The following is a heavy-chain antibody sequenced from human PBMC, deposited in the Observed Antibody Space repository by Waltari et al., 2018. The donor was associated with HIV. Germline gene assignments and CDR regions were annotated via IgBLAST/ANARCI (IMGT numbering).Heavy chain of an antibody. CDR2: ISTYNANK. CDR1: GYTFLSYG. Sequence: QVHLVPSGAEMKKPGASVKVSCKASGYTFLSYGISWVRQAPGHGIEWMGWISTYNANKNNAQSLQGRVTMTTDTSTTTAYMELRSLTSDDTAVYYCARDGLRYSGTFYSDYWGQGTLVTVSS. V-gene: IGHV1-18*01. D-gene: IGHD1-26*01. CDR3: ARDGLRYSGTFYSDY. J-gene: IGHJ4*02.